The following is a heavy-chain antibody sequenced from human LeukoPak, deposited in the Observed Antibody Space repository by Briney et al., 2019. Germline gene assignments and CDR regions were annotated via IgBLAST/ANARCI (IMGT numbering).Heavy chain of an antibody. J-gene: IGHJ6*03. CDR2: IIPILGIA. CDR3: ARGINYYYYYYMDV. CDR1: GGTFSSYA. Sequence: SVKVSCKASGGTFSSYAISWVRQAPGQGLEWMGRIIPILGIANYAQKFQGRVTITADKSTSTAYMELSSLRSEDTAVYYCARGINYYYYYYMDVWGRGTTVTVSS. V-gene: IGHV1-69*04. D-gene: IGHD3-3*02.